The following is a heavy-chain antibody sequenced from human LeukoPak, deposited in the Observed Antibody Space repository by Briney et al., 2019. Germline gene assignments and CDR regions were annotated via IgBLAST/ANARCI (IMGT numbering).Heavy chain of an antibody. CDR3: AKSKQLAPWDY. CDR2: ISGSGDST. D-gene: IGHD1-1*01. J-gene: IGHJ4*02. CDR1: GFTFSSYG. V-gene: IGHV3-23*01. Sequence: GGTLRLSCAASGFTFSSYGMTWVRQAPGKGLEWVSTISGSGDSTYYADSVKGRFTISRDNSKNTLYLQMNSLRAEDTAVYYCAKSKQLAPWDYWGQGTLVTVSS.